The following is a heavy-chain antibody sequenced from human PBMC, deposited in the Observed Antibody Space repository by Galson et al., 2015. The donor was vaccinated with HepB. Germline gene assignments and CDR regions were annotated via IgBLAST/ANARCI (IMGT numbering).Heavy chain of an antibody. CDR2: ISYDGSSK. D-gene: IGHD6-19*01. CDR3: ARDFGQCLLRNYFQH. J-gene: IGHJ1*01. CDR1: GFTFRTYA. V-gene: IGHV3-30*04. Sequence: SLRLSCAASGFTFRTYAMHWVRQAPGKGLEWVAVISYDGSSKYYADSVKGRFTISRDSSKNTLYLQMNSLRAEDTAVYYCARDFGQCLLRNYFQHWGQGTLVTVSS.